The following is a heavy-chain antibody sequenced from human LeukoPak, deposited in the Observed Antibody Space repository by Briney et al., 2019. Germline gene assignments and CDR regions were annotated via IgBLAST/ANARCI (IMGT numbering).Heavy chain of an antibody. CDR1: SDSISGYY. J-gene: IGHJ4*02. V-gene: IGHV4-59*01. Sequence: SETLSLTCAVSSDSISGYYWSWIRQPPGKGLEWIGYIYYSGSTKYNPSLKSRVTISVDTPKNQFSLRPSSVTAADTAMYYCAREKYGGSNDYWGQGTLVTVSS. D-gene: IGHD1-26*01. CDR3: AREKYGGSNDY. CDR2: IYYSGST.